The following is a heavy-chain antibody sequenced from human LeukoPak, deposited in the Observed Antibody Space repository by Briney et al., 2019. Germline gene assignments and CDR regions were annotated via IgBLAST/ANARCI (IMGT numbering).Heavy chain of an antibody. CDR1: GGSISSSSYY. V-gene: IGHV4-39*01. Sequence: SETPSLTCTVSGGSISSSSYYWGWIRQPPGKGLEWIGSVYYSGSTSYNPSLKSRVTISVDTAKNQFSLKLSSVTAADTALYYCARLLRSGYPINWFDPWGQGTLVTVSS. J-gene: IGHJ5*02. D-gene: IGHD3-22*01. CDR3: ARLLRSGYPINWFDP. CDR2: VYYSGST.